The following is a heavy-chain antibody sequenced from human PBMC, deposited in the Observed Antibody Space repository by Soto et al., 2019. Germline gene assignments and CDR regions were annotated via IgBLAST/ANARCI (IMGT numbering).Heavy chain of an antibody. CDR2: LNSSGVSG. CDR3: ARGSGTYPPIIDY. Sequence: QVQLVQSGTEVKKPGASVKVSCKASGYTFTSYYMHWVRQAPGQGLEWMGILNSSGVSGSYAQKFQGRVTMTRDTSTSTVYMELSSLRSEDTAVYYCARGSGTYPPIIDYWGQGTLVTVSS. J-gene: IGHJ4*02. CDR1: GYTFTSYY. V-gene: IGHV1-46*01. D-gene: IGHD1-26*01.